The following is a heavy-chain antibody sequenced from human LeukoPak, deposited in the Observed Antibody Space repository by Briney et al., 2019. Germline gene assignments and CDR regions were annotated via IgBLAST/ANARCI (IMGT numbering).Heavy chain of an antibody. D-gene: IGHD2-2*01. Sequence: GGSLRLSCAASEFTVSNNYMSWVRQAPGKGLEWASVLYAGGDTYYADSVKGRFTISRDNSKNTVYLQMSSLRAEDTAVYYCTRGLRYADYWGQGTLVTVSS. J-gene: IGHJ4*02. V-gene: IGHV3-53*01. CDR3: TRGLRYADY. CDR2: LYAGGDT. CDR1: EFTVSNNY.